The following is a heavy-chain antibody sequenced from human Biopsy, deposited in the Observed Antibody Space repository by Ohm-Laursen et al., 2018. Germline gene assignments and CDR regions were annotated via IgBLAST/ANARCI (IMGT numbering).Heavy chain of an antibody. V-gene: IGHV1-69*04. CDR1: GGPSSNYA. Sequence: GSSVKVSCKASGGPSSNYAFSWVRQAPGQGLEWVGRIVPILGHLNYAQRFQGRVSITADKSTTYDHMELSRLTSGDTAVYCCAADADGYYAEFDYWGPGTLVTVSS. D-gene: IGHD5-24*01. J-gene: IGHJ4*02. CDR2: IVPILGHL. CDR3: AADADGYYAEFDY.